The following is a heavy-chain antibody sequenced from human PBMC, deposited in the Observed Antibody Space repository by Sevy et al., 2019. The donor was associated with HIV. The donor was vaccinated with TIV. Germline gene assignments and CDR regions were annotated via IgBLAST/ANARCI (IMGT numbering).Heavy chain of an antibody. CDR2: ISAYNGNT. CDR1: GYTFTSYG. V-gene: IGHV1-18*04. Sequence: ASVKVSCKASGYTFTSYGISWVRQAPGQGLEWMGWISAYNGNTNHAQQLQGRVTMTTDTSTSTAYMELRSLSSDDTAVYYCARDRYCSGGSCSADYWGQGTLVTVSS. CDR3: ARDRYCSGGSCSADY. D-gene: IGHD2-15*01. J-gene: IGHJ4*02.